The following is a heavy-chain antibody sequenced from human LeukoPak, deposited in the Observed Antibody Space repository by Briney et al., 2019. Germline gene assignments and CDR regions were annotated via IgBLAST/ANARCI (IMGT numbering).Heavy chain of an antibody. Sequence: PGESLKISCKGSGYSFTSYWIGWVRQMPGKGLEWMGIIYPGDSDTRYSPSFQGQVTISADKSISTAYLQWSSLKASDTAMYYCARTSEYYDFWSGYYKTQYYFDYWGQGTLVTVSS. CDR2: IYPGDSDT. CDR3: ARTSEYYDFWSGYYKTQYYFDY. CDR1: GYSFTSYW. J-gene: IGHJ4*02. V-gene: IGHV5-51*03. D-gene: IGHD3-3*01.